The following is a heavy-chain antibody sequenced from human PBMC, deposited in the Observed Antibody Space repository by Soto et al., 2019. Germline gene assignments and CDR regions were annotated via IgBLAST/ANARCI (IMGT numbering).Heavy chain of an antibody. J-gene: IGHJ4*02. CDR1: GFTFTRYS. CDR3: ARESEDLTSNFDY. V-gene: IGHV3-21*06. Sequence: GGSLRLSCAASGFTFTRYSMNWVRQAPGKGLEWVSSISSTTNYIYYGDSMKGRFTISRDNAKNSLYLEMNSLRAEDTAVYYRARESEDLTSNFDYWGQGTLVTVSS. CDR2: ISSTTNYI.